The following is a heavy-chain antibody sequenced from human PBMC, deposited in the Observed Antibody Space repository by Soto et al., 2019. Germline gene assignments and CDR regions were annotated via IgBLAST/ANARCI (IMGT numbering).Heavy chain of an antibody. CDR1: GFTFSSYA. CDR2: ISYDGSNK. V-gene: IGHV3-30-3*01. Sequence: GGSLRLSCAASGFTFSSYAMHWVRQAPGKGLEWVAVISYDGSNKYYADSVKGRFTISRDNSKNTLYLQMNSLRAEDTAVYYCARDKRKPGENGMDVWGQGTTVTVSS. J-gene: IGHJ6*02. CDR3: ARDKRKPGENGMDV.